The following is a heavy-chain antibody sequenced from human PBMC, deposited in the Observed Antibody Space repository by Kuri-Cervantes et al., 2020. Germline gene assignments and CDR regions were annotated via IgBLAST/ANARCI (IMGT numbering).Heavy chain of an antibody. Sequence: ASVKVSCKASGYTFTGYYMHWVRQAPGQGLEWMGWINPKNGGTDYAQKFQGRVTVTRGMSINTVYMELSRLTSDDTAVYYCARRPYYYDSSGYHYWGQGTLVTVSS. CDR3: ARRPYYYDSSGYHY. CDR2: INPKNGGT. CDR1: GYTFTGYY. J-gene: IGHJ4*02. V-gene: IGHV1-2*02. D-gene: IGHD3-22*01.